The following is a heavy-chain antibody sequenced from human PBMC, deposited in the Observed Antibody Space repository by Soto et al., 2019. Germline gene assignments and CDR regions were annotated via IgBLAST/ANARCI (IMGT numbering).Heavy chain of an antibody. CDR1: GDSVSSNSAA. CDR3: ARDRGLLAVRAPGLNWFDP. CDR2: TYYRSKWYN. D-gene: IGHD3-10*01. Sequence: SQTLSLTCAISGDSVSSNSAAWNWIRQSPSRGLEWLGRTYYRSKWYNDYAVSVKSRITINPDTSKNQFSLQLNSVTPEHTAVYYCARDRGLLAVRAPGLNWFDPWGQGTLVTVSS. V-gene: IGHV6-1*01. J-gene: IGHJ5*02.